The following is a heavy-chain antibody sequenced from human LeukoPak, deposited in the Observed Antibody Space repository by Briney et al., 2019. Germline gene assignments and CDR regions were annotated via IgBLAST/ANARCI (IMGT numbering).Heavy chain of an antibody. J-gene: IGHJ4*02. CDR2: INPSGGST. CDR3: ARNYYGSGTPGRYFDY. CDR1: GYTFTSYY. D-gene: IGHD3-10*01. V-gene: IGHV1-46*01. Sequence: GASVKVSCKASGYTFTSYYMHWVRQAPGQGLEWMGIINPSGGSTSYAQEFQGRVTMTRDTSTSTVYMELSSLRSEDTAVYYCARNYYGSGTPGRYFDYWGQGTLVTVSS.